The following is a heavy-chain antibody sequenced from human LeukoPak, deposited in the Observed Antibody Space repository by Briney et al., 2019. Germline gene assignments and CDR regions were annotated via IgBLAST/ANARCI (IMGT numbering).Heavy chain of an antibody. CDR2: IYGSGRT. CDR3: ARVTGYMIEDYFDY. J-gene: IGHJ4*02. CDR1: GDSISSGSYY. Sequence: PSETLSLTCTVSGDSISSGSYYWSWIRQPAGKGLEWIGRIYGSGRTNYNLSLKSRVTISVKTSKNQFSLKLSSVTAADTAVYYCARVTGYMIEDYFDYWGQGTLVTVSS. V-gene: IGHV4-61*10. D-gene: IGHD3-22*01.